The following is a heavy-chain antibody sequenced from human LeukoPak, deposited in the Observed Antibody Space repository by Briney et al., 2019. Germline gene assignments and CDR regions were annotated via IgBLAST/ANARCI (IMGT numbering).Heavy chain of an antibody. V-gene: IGHV3-23*01. CDR1: GFTFSGYA. CDR3: AKGGYDYIEIGYFDY. CDR2: LIASSGST. D-gene: IGHD5-12*01. Sequence: GGSLRLSCAASGFTFSGYAMSWVRQAPGKGLEWVSVLIASSGSTDYADSVKGRFTISRDNSKNTLYLQMNSLRAEDTAIYYCAKGGYDYIEIGYFDYWGQGTLVTVSS. J-gene: IGHJ4*02.